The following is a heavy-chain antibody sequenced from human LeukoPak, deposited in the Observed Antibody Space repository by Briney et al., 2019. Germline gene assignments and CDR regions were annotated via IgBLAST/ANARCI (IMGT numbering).Heavy chain of an antibody. Sequence: PGGSLRLSCAASGFTFDDYAMHWVRQAPGKGLEWVSLISWDGGSTCYADSVKGRFTISRDNSKNSLYLQMNSLRAEDTALYYCAKDIFPSTYYDSSGYYYQGAFDIWGQGTMVTVSS. D-gene: IGHD3-22*01. CDR2: ISWDGGST. CDR1: GFTFDDYA. CDR3: AKDIFPSTYYDSSGYYYQGAFDI. V-gene: IGHV3-43D*03. J-gene: IGHJ3*02.